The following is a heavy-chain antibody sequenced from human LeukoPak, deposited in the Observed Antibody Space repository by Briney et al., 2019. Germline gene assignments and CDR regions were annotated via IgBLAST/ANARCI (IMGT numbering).Heavy chain of an antibody. Sequence: PGGSLTLSCAASGFTFSSYWMSRVRQAPGKGLEWVANIKQDGSEKYYVDSVKGRFTISRDNAKNSLYLQMNSLRAEDTAVYYCARMGVNYVWGSYRWSPPGYWGQGTLVTVSS. CDR2: IKQDGSEK. CDR1: GFTFSSYW. V-gene: IGHV3-7*01. D-gene: IGHD3-16*02. J-gene: IGHJ4*02. CDR3: ARMGVNYVWGSYRWSPPGY.